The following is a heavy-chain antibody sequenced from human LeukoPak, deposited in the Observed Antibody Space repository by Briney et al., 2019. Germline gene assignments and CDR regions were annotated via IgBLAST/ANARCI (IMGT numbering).Heavy chain of an antibody. CDR2: ISYSVNTI. CDR1: GFTFSSYE. CDR3: AELGITMIGGV. D-gene: IGHD3-10*02. V-gene: IGHV3-48*03. Sequence: TGGSLRLSCAASGFTFSSYEMNWVRQAPGKGLEWVSYISYSVNTIYYVDSVKGRFTISRDNAKNSLYLQMNSLRAEDTAVYYCAELGITMIGGVWGKGTTVTISS. J-gene: IGHJ6*04.